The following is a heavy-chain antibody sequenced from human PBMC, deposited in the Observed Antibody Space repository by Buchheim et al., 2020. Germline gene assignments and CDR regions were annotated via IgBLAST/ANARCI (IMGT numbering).Heavy chain of an antibody. V-gene: IGHV3-23*01. CDR1: GFTFSSYA. Sequence: EVQLLESGGGLVQPGGSLRLSCAASGFTFSSYAMSWVRQAPGKGLEWVAAISGSGGSTYYADSVKGRFTISRDNSKNTLYLQMNSLRAADTAVYYCAKDQLQLWLRYYFGMDVWGQGTT. D-gene: IGHD5-18*01. CDR3: AKDQLQLWLRYYFGMDV. J-gene: IGHJ6*02. CDR2: ISGSGGST.